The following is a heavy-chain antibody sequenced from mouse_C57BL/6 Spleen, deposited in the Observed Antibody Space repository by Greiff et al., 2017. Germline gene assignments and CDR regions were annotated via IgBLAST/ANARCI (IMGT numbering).Heavy chain of an antibody. D-gene: IGHD2-3*01. CDR2: IDPSDSYT. V-gene: IGHV1-59*01. Sequence: QVQLQQPGAELVRPGTSVKLSCKASGYTFTSYWMHWVKQRPGQGLEWIGVIDPSDSYTNYNQKFKGKATLTVDTSSSTAYMQLSSLTSEDSAVYYCARWLLAMDDWGQGTSVTVSS. CDR1: GYTFTSYW. CDR3: ARWLLAMDD. J-gene: IGHJ4*01.